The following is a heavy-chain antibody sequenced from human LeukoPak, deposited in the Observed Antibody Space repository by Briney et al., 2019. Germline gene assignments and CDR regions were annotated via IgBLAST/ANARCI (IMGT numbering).Heavy chain of an antibody. CDR3: AKDPEAYDVSGWFDP. Sequence: GGSLRLSCAASGFTFSSYAMHWVRQAPGKGLEWVAVISYDGSNKYYADSVKGRFTISRDNSKNTLYLQMNSLRAEDTAVYYCAKDPEAYDVSGWFDPWGQGTLVTVSS. D-gene: IGHD3-16*01. CDR2: ISYDGSNK. CDR1: GFTFSSYA. J-gene: IGHJ5*02. V-gene: IGHV3-30-3*01.